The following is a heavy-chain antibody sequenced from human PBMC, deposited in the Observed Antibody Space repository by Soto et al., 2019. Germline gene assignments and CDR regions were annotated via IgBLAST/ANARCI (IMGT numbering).Heavy chain of an antibody. J-gene: IGHJ6*02. Sequence: EVHLLESGGGLIQPGGSLRLSCVGSGFTFSSFGLSWVRQAPGKELEWVSGISGAGSSTYYADSVKGRFTISRDNSKNTLYLQMNSLRTDDTAVYYWAKVMRMDVWGQGTTVTVSS. CDR2: ISGAGSST. CDR3: AKVMRMDV. CDR1: GFTFSSFG. V-gene: IGHV3-23*01.